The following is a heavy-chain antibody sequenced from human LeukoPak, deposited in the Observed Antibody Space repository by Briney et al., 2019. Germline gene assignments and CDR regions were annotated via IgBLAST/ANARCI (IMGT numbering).Heavy chain of an antibody. J-gene: IGHJ4*02. D-gene: IGHD3-22*01. V-gene: IGHV5-51*01. CDR1: GYSFTSYW. CDR3: ATSQIYDSSGYQPNYFDY. Sequence: GESLKISCKGSGYSFTSYWIGWVRPMPGKGLEWMGIIYPGDSDTRYSPSFQGQVTISADKSISTAYLQWSSLKASDTAMYYCATSQIYDSSGYQPNYFDYWGQGTLVTVSS. CDR2: IYPGDSDT.